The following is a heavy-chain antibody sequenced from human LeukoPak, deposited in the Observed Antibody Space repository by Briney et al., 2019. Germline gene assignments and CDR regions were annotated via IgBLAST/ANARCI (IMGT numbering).Heavy chain of an antibody. CDR1: GGSISSSSYY. CDR2: IYYSGST. D-gene: IGHD4-23*01. CDR3: ARTLLADYGGNSEDY. Sequence: SETLSLTCTVSGGSISSSSYYWGWIRQPPGKGLEWIGSIYYSGSTYYNPSLKSRVTIYVDTSKNQFSLKLSSVTAADTAVYYCARTLLADYGGNSEDYWGQGTLVTVSS. J-gene: IGHJ4*02. V-gene: IGHV4-39*01.